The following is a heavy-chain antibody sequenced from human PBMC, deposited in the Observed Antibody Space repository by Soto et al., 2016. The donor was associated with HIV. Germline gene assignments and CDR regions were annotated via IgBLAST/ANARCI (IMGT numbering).Heavy chain of an antibody. D-gene: IGHD5-18*01. Sequence: EVQLVESGGGLVQPGGSLRLSCAASGFTFSSYWMHWVRQAPGKGLVWVSRINSDGSSTSYAESVKGRFTISRDNAKNTLYLQMNSLRAEDTAVHYCARVGGYSYGYRYYYYGMDVWGQGTTVTVSS. CDR2: INSDGSST. CDR3: ARVGGYSYGYRYYYYGMDV. V-gene: IGHV3-74*01. J-gene: IGHJ6*02. CDR1: GFTFSSYW.